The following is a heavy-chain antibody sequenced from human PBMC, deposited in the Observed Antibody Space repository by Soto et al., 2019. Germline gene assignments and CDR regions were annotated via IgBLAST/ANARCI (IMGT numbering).Heavy chain of an antibody. CDR3: ASQYYYDSSGSQTFDY. D-gene: IGHD3-22*01. CDR2: ISYDGSNK. J-gene: IGHJ4*02. V-gene: IGHV3-30-3*01. Sequence: GGSLRLSCAASGFPFSSYAMHWVRQAPGKGLEWAAVISYDGSNKYYADSVKGRFTISRDNSKNTLYLQMNSLRAEDTAVYYCASQYYYDSSGSQTFDYWGQGTQVTVSS. CDR1: GFPFSSYA.